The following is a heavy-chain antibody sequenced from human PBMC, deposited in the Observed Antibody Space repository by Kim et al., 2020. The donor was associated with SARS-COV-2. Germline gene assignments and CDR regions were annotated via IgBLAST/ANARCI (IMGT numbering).Heavy chain of an antibody. V-gene: IGHV3-30*04. Sequence: GGSLRLSCAASGFTFSSYAMLWVRQAPGKGLEWVAVISFDGSNKYYGDSVKGRFTVSRDNPKNTLYLQMNSLRAEDTAVYYCARQGVRGPTYWFDPWGQGTLVTVPS. J-gene: IGHJ5*02. CDR1: GFTFSSYA. D-gene: IGHD3-10*01. CDR2: ISFDGSNK. CDR3: ARQGVRGPTYWFDP.